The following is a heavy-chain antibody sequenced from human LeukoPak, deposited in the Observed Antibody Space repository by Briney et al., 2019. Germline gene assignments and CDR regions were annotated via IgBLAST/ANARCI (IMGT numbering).Heavy chain of an antibody. CDR3: AKDANYLDSSGYFIPFDY. CDR1: GFTFSRFA. J-gene: IGHJ4*02. V-gene: IGHV3-23*01. D-gene: IGHD3-22*01. CDR2: ISGNGLQT. Sequence: GGSLRLSCSASGFTFSRFAMTWVRHLPGKGLEWVSTISGNGLQTFYADSVKGRFSVSRDNSVNIVYLQMDSLGADDSALYSCAKDANYLDSSGYFIPFDYWGPGTLVTVAS.